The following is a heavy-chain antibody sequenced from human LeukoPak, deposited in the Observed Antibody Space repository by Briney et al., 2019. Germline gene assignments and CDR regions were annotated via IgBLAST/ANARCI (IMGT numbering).Heavy chain of an antibody. CDR1: GFTFSSYS. D-gene: IGHD6-19*01. CDR3: ARDKLRVGVAAFDS. J-gene: IGHJ4*02. CDR2: ISSSSSYI. V-gene: IGHV3-21*01. Sequence: GGSLRLSCAASGFTFSSYSMNWVRQAPGKGLEWVSSISSSSSYIFYADSVMGRFTVSRDNAQNSLRLQMNSLRVEDTAVYFCARDKLRVGVAAFDSWGQGTLVTVSS.